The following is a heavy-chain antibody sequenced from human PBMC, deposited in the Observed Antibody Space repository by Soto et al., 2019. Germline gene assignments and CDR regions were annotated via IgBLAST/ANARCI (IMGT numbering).Heavy chain of an antibody. D-gene: IGHD6-13*01. V-gene: IGHV4-34*01. J-gene: IGHJ5*02. CDR1: GGSFSDFY. CDR3: ARGRIKLGIAGTANRGPNWSDP. Sequence: QVQLQQWGAGLLKPSETLSLTCAVYGGSFSDFYWSWIRQSPGKGLEWIGEINHSGSTNYNPSLKSRVTISVDTSKNQFSLNLSSVTAADTAMYYCARGRIKLGIAGTANRGPNWSDPWGQGTLVTVSS. CDR2: INHSGST.